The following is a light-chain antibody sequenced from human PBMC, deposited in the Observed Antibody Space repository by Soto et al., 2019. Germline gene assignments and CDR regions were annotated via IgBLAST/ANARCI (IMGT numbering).Light chain of an antibody. CDR1: SSNVGSNA. CDR2: RND. Sequence: QLVLTQPPSESGTPGQRVTISCSGGSSNVGSNAVNWYQQFPRTAPKLLIYRNDQRPSGVPDRFSGSKSGTSASLAISGLQSADEADYYCATWDDSLKGVVFGGGTKLTVL. V-gene: IGLV1-44*01. J-gene: IGLJ2*01. CDR3: ATWDDSLKGVV.